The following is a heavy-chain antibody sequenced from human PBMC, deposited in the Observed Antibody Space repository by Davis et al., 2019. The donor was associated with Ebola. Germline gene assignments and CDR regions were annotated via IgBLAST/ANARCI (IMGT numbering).Heavy chain of an antibody. Sequence: MPSETLSLTCTVSGGSISSGGYYWNWIRQPPGKGLEWIGYIYYSGSTYYNPSLKSRVTISVDTSKNQFSLKLSYVTAADTAVYYCARGEHCSSTSCFMYYYYGMDVWGQGTTVTVSS. D-gene: IGHD2-2*01. CDR3: ARGEHCSSTSCFMYYYYGMDV. CDR2: IYYSGST. J-gene: IGHJ6*02. CDR1: GGSISSGGYY. V-gene: IGHV4-30-4*01.